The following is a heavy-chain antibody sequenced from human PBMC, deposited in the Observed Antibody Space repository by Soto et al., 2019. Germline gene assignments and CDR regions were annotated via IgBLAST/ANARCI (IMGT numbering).Heavy chain of an antibody. D-gene: IGHD6-13*01. CDR1: GCTCRDYY. CDR2: ISSSGSTI. Sequence: VGSLRHSCASSGCTCRDYYMSWIRQAPGKGLEWVSYISSSGSTIYYADSVKGRFTISRDNAKNSLYLQMNSLRAEDTAVYYCARGLGSSWEFPFRYYYCMDVWGKGTTVTVSS. V-gene: IGHV3-11*01. J-gene: IGHJ6*03. CDR3: ARGLGSSWEFPFRYYYCMDV.